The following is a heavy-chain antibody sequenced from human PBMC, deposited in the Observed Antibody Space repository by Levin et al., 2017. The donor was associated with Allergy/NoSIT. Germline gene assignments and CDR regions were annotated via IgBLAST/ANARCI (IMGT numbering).Heavy chain of an antibody. V-gene: IGHV3-48*03. J-gene: IGHJ4*02. CDR3: ARLGGYYASYFDY. Sequence: GGSLRLSCAASGFTFSSYEMNWVRQAPGKGLEWISYISNSDSTISYADSVKGRFTISRDNAKNSLYLQMNSLRAEDTAVYYCARLGGYYASYFDYGGLGTLVTVSS. D-gene: IGHD3-22*01. CDR2: ISNSDSTI. CDR1: GFTFSSYE.